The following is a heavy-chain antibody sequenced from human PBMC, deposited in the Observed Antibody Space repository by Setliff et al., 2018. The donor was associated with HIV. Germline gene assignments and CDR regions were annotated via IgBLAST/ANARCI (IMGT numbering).Heavy chain of an antibody. CDR2: INPNSGGP. CDR1: GYTISAYY. Sequence: ASVKVSCKASGYTISAYYIHWVRLAPGQGLEWMGWINPNSGGPDYAQKFQDRVTMSWDVSLTTAYMELRTLTSDDTAVYYCARGELSGGWLDPWGQGTLVTVSS. J-gene: IGHJ5*02. CDR3: ARGELSGGWLDP. V-gene: IGHV1-2*02. D-gene: IGHD3-16*02.